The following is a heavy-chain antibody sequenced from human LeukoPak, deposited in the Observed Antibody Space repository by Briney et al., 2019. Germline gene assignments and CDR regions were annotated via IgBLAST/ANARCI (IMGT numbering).Heavy chain of an antibody. CDR3: ARVLDYDYVWGSYRYTYYMDV. V-gene: IGHV1-24*01. J-gene: IGHJ6*03. Sequence: GASVKVSCKVSGYTVTELSMHWVRQSPGKGLEWMGGFHPEDGETIYAQKFQGRVTMTEDTSTDTAYMELSSLRSEDTAVYYCARVLDYDYVWGSYRYTYYMDVWGKGTTVTISS. CDR1: GYTVTELS. D-gene: IGHD3-16*02. CDR2: FHPEDGET.